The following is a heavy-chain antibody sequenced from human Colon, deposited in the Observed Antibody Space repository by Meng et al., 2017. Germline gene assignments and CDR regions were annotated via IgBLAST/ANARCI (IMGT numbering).Heavy chain of an antibody. CDR3: ARSGSSGWIDY. CDR2: TYYRSKWYN. J-gene: IGHJ4*02. V-gene: IGHV6-1*01. D-gene: IGHD6-19*01. CDR1: RYSVSCNSTA. Sequence: VQQSHAGTGCVTHSQTISLTCATSRYSVSCNSTAWNWITQSPSRGLEWLGRTYYRSKWYNGYAVSVKSRITINPDTSKNQFSLQLNSVTPEDTAMYYCARSGSSGWIDYWGQGTLVTVSS.